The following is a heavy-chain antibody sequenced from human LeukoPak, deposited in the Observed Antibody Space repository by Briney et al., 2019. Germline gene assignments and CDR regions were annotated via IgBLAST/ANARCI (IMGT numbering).Heavy chain of an antibody. J-gene: IGHJ4*02. D-gene: IGHD3-16*02. CDR3: ATGSRSYVWGSYRFDY. V-gene: IGHV1-24*01. CDR2: FDPEDGET. CDR1: GYTLTELS. Sequence: ASVKVSCKVSGYTLTELSMHWVRQAPGKGREGRGGFDPEDGETIYAQKFQGRVTMTEDTSTDTAYMELSSLRSEDTAVYYCATGSRSYVWGSYRFDYWGQGTLVTVSS.